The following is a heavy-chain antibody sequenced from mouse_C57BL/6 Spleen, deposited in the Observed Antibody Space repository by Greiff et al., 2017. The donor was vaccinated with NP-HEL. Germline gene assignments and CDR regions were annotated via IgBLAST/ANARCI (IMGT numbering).Heavy chain of an antibody. J-gene: IGHJ2*01. CDR1: GFSLTSYG. D-gene: IGHD1-1*01. Sequence: VHLVESGPGLVAPSQSLSITCTVSGFSLTSYGVSWVRQPPGKGLEWMGVIWGDGSTTYHSALISRLSIIKDNSKSQVYLNMNSLQTDDTATYYCAKHMYYYGSRGDDFDYWGQGTTLTVSS. CDR2: IWGDGST. V-gene: IGHV2-3*01. CDR3: AKHMYYYGSRGDDFDY.